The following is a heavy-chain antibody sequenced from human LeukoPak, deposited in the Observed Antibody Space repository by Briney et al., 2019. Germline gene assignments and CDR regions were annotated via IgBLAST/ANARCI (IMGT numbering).Heavy chain of an antibody. CDR2: ISYDGSNK. CDR1: GFTFSSYA. V-gene: IGHV3-30-3*01. Sequence: GGSLRLSCAASGFTFSSYAMHWVRQAPGKGLEWVAVISYDGSNKYYADSVKGRFTISRDNSKNTLYLQMNSLRAEDTAVYYCARTREVVPAAMFDPRGQGTLVTVSS. CDR3: ARTREVVPAAMFDP. J-gene: IGHJ5*02. D-gene: IGHD2-2*01.